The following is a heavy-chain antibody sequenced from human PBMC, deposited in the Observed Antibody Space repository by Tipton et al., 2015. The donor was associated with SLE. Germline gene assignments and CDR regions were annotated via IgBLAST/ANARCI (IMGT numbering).Heavy chain of an antibody. D-gene: IGHD3-22*01. J-gene: IGHJ4*02. CDR3: ANYFYDATGYQSVDD. CDR1: GGSISSGGYY. V-gene: IGHV4-31*03. CDR2: IYNSGSP. Sequence: TLSLTCTVSGGSISSGGYYWSWIRQHPGKGLEWIGHIYNSGSPSYSPSLRSRVTISADTSKNQFSLNLSPVTAADTAIYYCANYFYDATGYQSVDDWGQGALVTVSS.